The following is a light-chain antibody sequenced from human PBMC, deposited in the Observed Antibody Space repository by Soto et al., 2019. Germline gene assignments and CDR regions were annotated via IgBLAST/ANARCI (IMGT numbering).Light chain of an antibody. Sequence: IRMTQSPSSLSASTGDRVTITCRASQGISSYLAWYHQKPGKAPKLLIYAASTLQSGVPSRFSGSGSGTDFTLTISCLQSEDFATYYCQQYYSYPRTFGQGTKV. CDR1: QGISSY. J-gene: IGKJ1*01. CDR3: QQYYSYPRT. V-gene: IGKV1-8*01. CDR2: AAS.